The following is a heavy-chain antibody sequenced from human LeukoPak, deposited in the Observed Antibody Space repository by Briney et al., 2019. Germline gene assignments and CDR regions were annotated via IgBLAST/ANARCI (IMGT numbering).Heavy chain of an antibody. CDR2: INWSGGST. Sequence: GGSLRLSCAASGFSLSSYSMDWVRQAPGKGLEWVSGINWSGGSTGYADPLRGRFTISRDNAKNSLYLQMDSLRAEDTALYYCARAPITSPFYFDYWGQGILVTVSS. CDR3: ARAPITSPFYFDY. CDR1: GFSLSSYS. J-gene: IGHJ4*02. V-gene: IGHV3-20*04. D-gene: IGHD2-2*01.